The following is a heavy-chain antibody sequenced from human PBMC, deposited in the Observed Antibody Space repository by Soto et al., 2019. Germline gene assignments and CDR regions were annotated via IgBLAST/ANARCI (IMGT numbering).Heavy chain of an antibody. J-gene: IGHJ5*02. CDR3: ARVPGT. CDR2: IYHSGST. CDR1: GGSISSGGDS. Sequence: QLQLQESGSGLVKPSQTLSLTCAVSGGSISSGGDSWSWIRQPPGKGLEWIGYIYHSGSTSYNPSPKNRVTITVGKSKNQFSLKLTSVTAADTAVFYCARVPGTWGQGTLGTVSS. V-gene: IGHV4-30-2*01.